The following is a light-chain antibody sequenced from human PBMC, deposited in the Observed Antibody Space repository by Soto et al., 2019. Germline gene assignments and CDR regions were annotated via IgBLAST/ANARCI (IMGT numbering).Light chain of an antibody. J-gene: IGKJ1*01. CDR1: QGISNY. V-gene: IGKV1-27*01. Sequence: DIQVAQSPSSLSSSVGDIFTITCRASQGISNYLAWYQQKPGKVPKLLIYAASTLQSGVPSRFSGSGSGTDFTLTISSLQPEDVATYYCQKYNSAPWTFGQGTKVDIK. CDR2: AAS. CDR3: QKYNSAPWT.